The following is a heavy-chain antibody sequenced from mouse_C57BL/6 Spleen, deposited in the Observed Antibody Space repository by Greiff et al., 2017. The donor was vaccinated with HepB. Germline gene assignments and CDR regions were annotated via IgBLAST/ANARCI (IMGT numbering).Heavy chain of an antibody. CDR3: ARRTTVVAKDYAMDY. Sequence: QVHVKQSGAELVRPGTSVKVSCKASGYAFTNYLIEWVKQRPGQGLEWIGVINPGSGGTNYNEKFKGKATLTADKSSSTAYMQLSSLTSEDSAVYFCARRTTVVAKDYAMDYWGQGTSVTVSS. CDR1: GYAFTNYL. CDR2: INPGSGGT. V-gene: IGHV1-54*01. J-gene: IGHJ4*01. D-gene: IGHD1-1*01.